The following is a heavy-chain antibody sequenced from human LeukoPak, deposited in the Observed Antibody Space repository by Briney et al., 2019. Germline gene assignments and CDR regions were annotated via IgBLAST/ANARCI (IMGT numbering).Heavy chain of an antibody. CDR3: VRVWGDSGLHAADY. Sequence: GGSLRLSCTASGFPFSDYYMSWIRQAPGKGLEWVAYISSSGSTTKYAESVKGRFTVSRDTAKNSLYLQMNSLRGEDTAVYFCVRVWGDSGLHAADYWGQGTLVAVSS. D-gene: IGHD6-19*01. J-gene: IGHJ4*02. CDR1: GFPFSDYY. V-gene: IGHV3-11*01. CDR2: ISSSGSTT.